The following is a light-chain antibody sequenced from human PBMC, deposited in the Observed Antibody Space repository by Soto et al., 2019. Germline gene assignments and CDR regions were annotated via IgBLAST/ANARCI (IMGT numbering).Light chain of an antibody. J-gene: IGKJ4*01. V-gene: IGKV3-15*01. Sequence: EIVMTQSPATLSGSPGERATLSCRASQSVNSNLAWYQQKPGQAPRLLMYGASTRATGIPARFSGSGSGTEFTLTISSLQSEDLAVYYCQQYNNWPPLTFGGGTKVEIK. CDR3: QQYNNWPPLT. CDR2: GAS. CDR1: QSVNSN.